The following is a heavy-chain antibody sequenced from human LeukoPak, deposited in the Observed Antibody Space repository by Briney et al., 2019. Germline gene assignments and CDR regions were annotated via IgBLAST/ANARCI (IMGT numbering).Heavy chain of an antibody. J-gene: IGHJ3*02. V-gene: IGHV1-18*01. D-gene: IGHD6-6*01. CDR3: ARESIAARPGGGAFDI. Sequence: GASVKVSCKASGYTFTSYGISWVRQAPGQGLGWRGWISAYNVNTNYAQKLQGRVTMTTDTSTSTAYMELRSLRSDDTAVYYYARESIAARPGGGAFDIWGQGTMVTVSS. CDR1: GYTFTSYG. CDR2: ISAYNVNT.